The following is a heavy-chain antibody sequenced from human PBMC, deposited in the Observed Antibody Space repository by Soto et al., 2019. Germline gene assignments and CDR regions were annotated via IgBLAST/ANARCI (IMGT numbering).Heavy chain of an antibody. J-gene: IGHJ6*02. Sequence: WASVKVSCKASGYTFTSYGISWVRQAPGQGLEWMGWISAYNGNTNYAQKLQGRVTMTTDTSTSTAYMELRSLRSDDTAVYYCARDEIGIAAAEFYYYYGMDVWGQGTTVTVSS. D-gene: IGHD6-13*01. CDR1: GYTFTSYG. CDR2: ISAYNGNT. V-gene: IGHV1-18*04. CDR3: ARDEIGIAAAEFYYYYGMDV.